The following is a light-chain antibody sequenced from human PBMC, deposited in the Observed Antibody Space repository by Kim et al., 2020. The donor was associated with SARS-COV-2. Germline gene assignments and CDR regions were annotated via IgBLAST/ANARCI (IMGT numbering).Light chain of an antibody. CDR2: KAS. Sequence: DIQKTQSPSTLSASVGDRVTITCRASQSISSWLAWYQQKPGRAPKLLIYKASSLESGVPSRFSGSGSGTELTLTISSLQPDDVATYYCQQYKTFGQGTKVDIK. CDR3: QQYKT. J-gene: IGKJ1*01. V-gene: IGKV1-5*03. CDR1: QSISSW.